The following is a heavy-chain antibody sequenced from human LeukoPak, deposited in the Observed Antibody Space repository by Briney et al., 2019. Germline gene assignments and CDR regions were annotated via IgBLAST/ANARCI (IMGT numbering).Heavy chain of an antibody. CDR2: IRDSGVTT. Sequence: PGGSLRLSCAAPGFTFSNYAMNWVRQAPGKGLEWVSFIRDSGVTTYYADSVKGRFTISRDNSKNTLYLQMNSLRAEDTAVYYCAKEFYPHSGSYSYYFDYWGQGTLVTVSS. CDR3: AKEFYPHSGSYSYYFDY. D-gene: IGHD1-26*01. CDR1: GFTFSNYA. J-gene: IGHJ4*02. V-gene: IGHV3-23*01.